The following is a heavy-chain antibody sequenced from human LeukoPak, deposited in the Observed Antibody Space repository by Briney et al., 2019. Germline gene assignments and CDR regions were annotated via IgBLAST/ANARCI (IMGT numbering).Heavy chain of an antibody. D-gene: IGHD2-2*01. Sequence: SVTVSCKASGATFSSYTISWVRQAPGQGLEWMGRIIPIRGIANYAQKFQGRVTIIADKSTSTAYMELSSLRSEDTAVYYCARDPSTSHYYYGMDVWGQGTTVTVSS. CDR2: IIPIRGIA. CDR3: ARDPSTSHYYYGMDV. V-gene: IGHV1-69*04. CDR1: GATFSSYT. J-gene: IGHJ6*02.